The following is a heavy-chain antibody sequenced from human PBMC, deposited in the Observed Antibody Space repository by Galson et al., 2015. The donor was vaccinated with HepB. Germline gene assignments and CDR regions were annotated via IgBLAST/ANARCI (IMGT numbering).Heavy chain of an antibody. D-gene: IGHD5-12*01. Sequence: ALRLSCAASGFSFGSSAMHWVRQAPGKGLEWVALISYDGNKRAYAGSVKGRFTVSRDDYRNTLYLQIHSLETDDTGVYYCAKDGEYIGYDFIHSWGQGPLVIVSS. J-gene: IGHJ4*02. CDR2: ISYDGNKR. V-gene: IGHV3-30*18. CDR3: AKDGEYIGYDFIHS. CDR1: GFSFGSSA.